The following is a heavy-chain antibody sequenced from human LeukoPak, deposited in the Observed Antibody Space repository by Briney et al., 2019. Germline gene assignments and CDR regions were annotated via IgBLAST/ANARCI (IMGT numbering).Heavy chain of an antibody. CDR1: GFTFSSYG. CDR2: IRYDGSNK. J-gene: IGHJ6*03. V-gene: IGHV3-30*02. Sequence: QAGGSLRLSCAASGFTFSSYGMHWVRQAPGKGLERVAFIRYDGSNKYYADSVKGRFTISRDNSKNTLYLQMNSLRAEDTAVYYCAKVLGYQLLSGDYYMDVWGKGTTVTVSS. CDR3: AKVLGYQLLSGDYYMDV. D-gene: IGHD2-2*01.